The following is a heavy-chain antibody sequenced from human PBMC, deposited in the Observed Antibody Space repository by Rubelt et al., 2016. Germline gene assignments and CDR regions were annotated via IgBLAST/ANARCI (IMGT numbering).Heavy chain of an antibody. Sequence: EVQLVESGGGLVQPGGSLKLSCAASGFTLTSSAMTWVRQAPGKGLEWVSGISGSSGSTDYADSVKGRFTISRDNSKNTLYRQRNGPRAEDTAIYYCATRVDCTTINCHEVDYWGQGTLVTVSS. V-gene: IGHV3-23*04. D-gene: IGHD2-2*01. J-gene: IGHJ4*02. CDR1: GFTLTSSA. CDR2: ISGSSGST. CDR3: ATRVDCTTINCHEVDY.